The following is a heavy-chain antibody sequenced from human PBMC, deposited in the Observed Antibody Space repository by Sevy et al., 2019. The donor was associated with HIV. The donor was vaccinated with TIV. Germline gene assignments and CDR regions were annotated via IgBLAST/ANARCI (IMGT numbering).Heavy chain of an antibody. CDR3: ARVVYSSVYYFDY. Sequence: SETLSLTCTVSGGSISRYYWSWIRQPPGKGLEWIGYIYYSGSTNYNPSLKSRVTISVDTSKNQFSLKLSSVTAADTAVYYCARVVYSSVYYFDYWGQGTLVTVSS. J-gene: IGHJ4*02. CDR1: GGSISRYY. CDR2: IYYSGST. D-gene: IGHD6-25*01. V-gene: IGHV4-59*01.